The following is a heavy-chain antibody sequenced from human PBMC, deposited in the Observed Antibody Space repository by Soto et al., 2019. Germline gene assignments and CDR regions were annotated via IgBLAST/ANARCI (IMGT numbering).Heavy chain of an antibody. J-gene: IGHJ4*02. Sequence: QVQLQESGPGLVKPSETLSLTCSVSGASLSSRSFYWAWIRQPPGEGLEWLGTVYYNGRTSYNSPLKSRVTISVDSPNHQFSLKMNSVTATDTAVYFCARCLGSTFYFDSWGQGSLVIVSS. CDR3: ARCLGSTFYFDS. V-gene: IGHV4-39*01. CDR1: GASLSSRSFY. D-gene: IGHD2-2*01. CDR2: VYYNGRT.